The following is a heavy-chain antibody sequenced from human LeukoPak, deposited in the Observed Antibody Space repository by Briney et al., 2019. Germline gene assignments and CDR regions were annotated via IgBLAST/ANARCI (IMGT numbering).Heavy chain of an antibody. Sequence: GASVKVSCKASGYTFTSYGISWVRQAPGQGLEWMGWISAYNGNTNYAQKLQGRVTMPTDTSTSTAYMEQRSLRSDNTAVYYCARDRLLTYFDYWGQGTLVTVSS. V-gene: IGHV1-18*01. CDR2: ISAYNGNT. J-gene: IGHJ4*02. D-gene: IGHD2-15*01. CDR3: ARDRLLTYFDY. CDR1: GYTFTSYG.